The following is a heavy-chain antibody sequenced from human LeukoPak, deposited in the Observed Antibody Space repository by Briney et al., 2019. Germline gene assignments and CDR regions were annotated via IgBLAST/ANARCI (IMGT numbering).Heavy chain of an antibody. Sequence: ASVKVSCKVSGYTLTELSMHWVRQAPGKGLEWMGGFDPEDGETIYAQKFQGRVTMTRNTSISTAYMELSSLRSEDTAVYYCARLRSSSGWYSYYYYYGMDVWGQGTTVTVSS. CDR1: GYTLTELS. D-gene: IGHD6-19*01. CDR3: ARLRSSSGWYSYYYYYGMDV. CDR2: FDPEDGET. V-gene: IGHV1-24*01. J-gene: IGHJ6*02.